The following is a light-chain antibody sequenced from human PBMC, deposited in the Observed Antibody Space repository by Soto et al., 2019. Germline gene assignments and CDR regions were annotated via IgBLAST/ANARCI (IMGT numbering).Light chain of an antibody. CDR2: DAS. CDR3: QQRSNRLPGIT. Sequence: EILLTQSPGTLSLSPGERATLSCRAIQSVSSYLAWYQQIPGQAPRLLIYDASTRATGIPARFSGSGSGTDFTLTISSLEPEDFAVYYCQQRSNRLPGITFGQGTRLEIK. V-gene: IGKV3-11*01. CDR1: QSVSSY. J-gene: IGKJ5*01.